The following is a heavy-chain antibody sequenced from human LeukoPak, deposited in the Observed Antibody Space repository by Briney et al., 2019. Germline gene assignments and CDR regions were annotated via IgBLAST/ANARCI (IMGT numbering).Heavy chain of an antibody. Sequence: HPGRSLRLSCAASGFTFSSYAMHWVRQAPGKGLEWVAVISYDGSNKYYADSVKGRFTISRDNSKNTLYLQMNSLRAEDTAVYYCARDSSSWANYYYYMDVWGKGTTVTVSS. J-gene: IGHJ6*03. CDR1: GFTFSSYA. D-gene: IGHD6-13*01. CDR2: ISYDGSNK. CDR3: ARDSSSWANYYYYMDV. V-gene: IGHV3-30-3*01.